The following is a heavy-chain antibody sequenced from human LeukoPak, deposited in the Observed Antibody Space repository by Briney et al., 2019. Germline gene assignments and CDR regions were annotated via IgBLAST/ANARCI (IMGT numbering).Heavy chain of an antibody. Sequence: PGGSLRLSCAASGFTFSSYGIHWVRQTPGKGLEWVAFIRFDGSDKYYADSVEGRFTISRDNSKNTLYLQMSSLRAEDTAVYYCAKDQGRYCSADRCSDVPFYFYYMDVWGKGTTVTISS. J-gene: IGHJ6*03. CDR1: GFTFSSYG. CDR2: IRFDGSDK. CDR3: AKDQGRYCSADRCSDVPFYFYYMDV. D-gene: IGHD2-15*01. V-gene: IGHV3-30*02.